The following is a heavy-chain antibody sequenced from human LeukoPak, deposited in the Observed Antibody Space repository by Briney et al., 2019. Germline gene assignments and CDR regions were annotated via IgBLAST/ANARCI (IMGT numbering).Heavy chain of an antibody. D-gene: IGHD4-23*01. V-gene: IGHV3-11*04. CDR1: GFTFSSYS. J-gene: IGHJ4*02. Sequence: GGSLRLSCEASGFTFSSYSMSWIRQAPGKGLEWVSYISSSGSTIYYADSVKGRFTISRDNAKNSLYLQMNSLRAEDTAVYYCARRLVTQRPSDLDYWGQGTLVTVSS. CDR3: ARRLVTQRPSDLDY. CDR2: ISSSGSTI.